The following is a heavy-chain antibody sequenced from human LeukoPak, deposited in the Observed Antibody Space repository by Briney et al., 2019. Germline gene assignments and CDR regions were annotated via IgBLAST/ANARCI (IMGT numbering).Heavy chain of an antibody. Sequence: QSGGSLRLSCAASGSTFSSYAMHWVRQAPGKGLEWVAVISYDGSNKYYADSVKGRFTISRDNSKNTLYLQMNSLRAEDTAVYYCARGGVYYYDSSGFQDAFDIWGQGTMVTVSS. D-gene: IGHD3-22*01. CDR1: GSTFSSYA. CDR2: ISYDGSNK. V-gene: IGHV3-30-3*01. CDR3: ARGGVYYYDSSGFQDAFDI. J-gene: IGHJ3*02.